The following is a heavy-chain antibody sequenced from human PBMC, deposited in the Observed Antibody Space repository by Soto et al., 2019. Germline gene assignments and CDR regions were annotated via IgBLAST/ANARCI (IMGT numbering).Heavy chain of an antibody. D-gene: IGHD6-6*01. CDR1: GFTFSSYA. J-gene: IGHJ4*02. CDR3: ARVFFVGYSSSSGLDY. V-gene: IGHV3-23*01. Sequence: HPGGSLRLSCAASGFTFSSYAMSWVRQAPGKGLEWVSAISGSGGSTYYADSVKGRFTISRDNSKNTLYLQMNSLRAEDTAVYYCARVFFVGYSSSSGLDYWGQGTLVTVSS. CDR2: ISGSGGST.